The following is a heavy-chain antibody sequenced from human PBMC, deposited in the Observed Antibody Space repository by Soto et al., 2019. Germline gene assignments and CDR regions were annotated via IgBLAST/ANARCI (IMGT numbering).Heavy chain of an antibody. Sequence: SGPTLVNPTQTLTLTCTFSGFSLSTSGVGVGWIRQPPGKALEWLALIYWNDDKRYSPSLKSRLTITKDTSKNRVVLTMTNMDPVDTATYYCAHRRSWDIVVVVAATGWFDPWGQGTLVTVS. J-gene: IGHJ5*02. CDR2: IYWNDDK. V-gene: IGHV2-5*01. D-gene: IGHD2-15*01. CDR3: AHRRSWDIVVVVAATGWFDP. CDR1: GFSLSTSGVG.